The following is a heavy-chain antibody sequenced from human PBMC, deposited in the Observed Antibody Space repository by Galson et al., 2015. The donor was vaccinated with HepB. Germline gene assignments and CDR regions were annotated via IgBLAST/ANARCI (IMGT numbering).Heavy chain of an antibody. Sequence: SVKVSCKASCYTFTSYGISWVPPAPGPGLEWMGWISAYNGNTNYAQKLQGRVTMTTDTSTSTAYMELRSLRSEDTAVYYCARRGYDFWSGYYTGWYFDLWGRGTLVTVSS. J-gene: IGHJ2*01. CDR1: CYTFTSYG. D-gene: IGHD3-3*01. CDR3: ARRGYDFWSGYYTGWYFDL. CDR2: ISAYNGNT. V-gene: IGHV1-18*01.